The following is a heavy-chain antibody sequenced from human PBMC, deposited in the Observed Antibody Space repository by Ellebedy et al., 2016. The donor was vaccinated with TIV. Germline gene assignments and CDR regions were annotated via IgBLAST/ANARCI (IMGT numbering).Heavy chain of an antibody. V-gene: IGHV4-31*03. CDR2: IYSSGST. Sequence: MPSETLSLTCTVSGGSITRGGYYGRWIRQHPGKGLSLLWYIYSSGSTYYSPSLKSRVTISIDTSKNQFSLKLSSVTAADTAVYYCATSIGGLAQVGFDDWGQGTLVNVAS. CDR3: ATSIGGLAQVGFDD. CDR1: GGSITRGGYY. D-gene: IGHD3-16*01. J-gene: IGHJ4*02.